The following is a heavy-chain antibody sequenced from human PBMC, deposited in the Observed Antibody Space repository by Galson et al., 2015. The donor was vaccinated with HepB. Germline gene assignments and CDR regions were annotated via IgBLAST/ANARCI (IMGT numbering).Heavy chain of an antibody. CDR1: GFSFTNAW. CDR2: IKSKTDGGTT. V-gene: IGHV3-15*01. D-gene: IGHD3-22*01. Sequence: SLRLSCAASGFSFTNAWMSWVRQGPGKGLEWVGRIKSKTDGGTTDYVAPVKGRFTTSRDDSKNTLYLQMNSLKTEDTAVYYSITEVYSYDSSGYPISGDYWGQGTLVTVSS. J-gene: IGHJ4*02. CDR3: ITEVYSYDSSGYPISGDY.